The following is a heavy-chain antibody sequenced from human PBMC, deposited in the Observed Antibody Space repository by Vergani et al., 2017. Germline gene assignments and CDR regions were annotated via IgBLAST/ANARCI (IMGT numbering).Heavy chain of an antibody. CDR2: IRNNAYGGTT. V-gene: IGHV3-49*04. CDR3: SRGRVYSFCYSDY. J-gene: IGHJ4*02. CDR1: GFSFGDYA. Sequence: EVQLVESGGGLVQPGRSLRLSCAASGFSFGDYAMTWVRQAPGKGLEWVAFIRNNAYGGTTEYAASVKGRFTISRDDYKRLAYLQLSGLKTEDTAVYFCSRGRVYSFCYSDYWGQGTLVTVSS. D-gene: IGHD5-18*01.